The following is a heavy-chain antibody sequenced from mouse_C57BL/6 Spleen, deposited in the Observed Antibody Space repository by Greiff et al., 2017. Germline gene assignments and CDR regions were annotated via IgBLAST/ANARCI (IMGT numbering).Heavy chain of an antibody. CDR1: GFTFSSYA. Sequence: EVKVVESGGGLVKPGGSLKLSCAASGFTFSSYAMSWVRQTPEQRLEWVATISDGGSYTDYPDNVKGRFTISSDNAKNNLYLQMSHLKSEDTAMYYCARGGLGVAWFAYWGQGTLVTGSA. CDR2: ISDGGSYT. D-gene: IGHD1-1*02. V-gene: IGHV5-4*03. J-gene: IGHJ3*01. CDR3: ARGGLGVAWFAY.